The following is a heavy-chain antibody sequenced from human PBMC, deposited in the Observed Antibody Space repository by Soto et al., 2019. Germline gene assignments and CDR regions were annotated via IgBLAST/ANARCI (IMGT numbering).Heavy chain of an antibody. J-gene: IGHJ6*02. V-gene: IGHV1-46*01. D-gene: IGHD3-16*01. CDR3: AREVGSIWGSMDV. CDR2: INPSGGST. CDR1: GYTFTSYY. Sequence: QVQLVQSGAEVKKSGASVKVSCKASGYTFTSYYMYWVRQAPGQGLEWMGIINPSGGSTSYAQKFQGRVTMTRDTSTSTVYMELSSLRSEDTAVYYCAREVGSIWGSMDVWGQGTTVTVSS.